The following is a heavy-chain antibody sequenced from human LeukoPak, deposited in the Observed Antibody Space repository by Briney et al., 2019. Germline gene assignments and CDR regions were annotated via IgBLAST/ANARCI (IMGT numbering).Heavy chain of an antibody. V-gene: IGHV4-30-4*08. Sequence: SETLSLTCTVSGGSISSGDYYWSWIRQPPGKGQEWIGYIYYSGSTYYNPSLKSRVTISVDTSKNQFSLKLSSVTAADTAVYYCARGKLLGWFDPWGQGTLVTVSS. CDR3: ARGKLLGWFDP. D-gene: IGHD1-26*01. J-gene: IGHJ5*02. CDR2: IYYSGST. CDR1: GGSISSGDYY.